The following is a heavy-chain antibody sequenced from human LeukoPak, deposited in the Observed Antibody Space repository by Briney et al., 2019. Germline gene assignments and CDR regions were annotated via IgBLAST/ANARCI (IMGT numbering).Heavy chain of an antibody. V-gene: IGHV3-9*01. CDR3: AKGHPMAEAFDI. Sequence: GGSLRLSCAATGFSFEDYGMHWVRHPPGKGLEWVSGISWNGGSTDYADSVKGRFAISRDNAKNSLYLQLSSLRPEDTALYYCAKGHPMAEAFDIWGQGTMVTVSS. CDR1: GFSFEDYG. D-gene: IGHD3-10*01. CDR2: ISWNGGST. J-gene: IGHJ3*02.